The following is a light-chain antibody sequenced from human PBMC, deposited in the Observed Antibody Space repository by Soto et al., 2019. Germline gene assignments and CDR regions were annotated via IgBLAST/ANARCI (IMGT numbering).Light chain of an antibody. CDR1: QGISNY. CDR3: QRYSTAPWA. J-gene: IGKJ3*01. V-gene: IGKV1-27*01. Sequence: DIQMTQSTSSLSESVGDRVTITCRAYQGISNYLAWYQQKPGKVPKLLIYAASTLQSGVPSRFSGSGSGTDFTLTISSLQPEDVATYDCQRYSTAPWAFGPGTKVDLK. CDR2: AAS.